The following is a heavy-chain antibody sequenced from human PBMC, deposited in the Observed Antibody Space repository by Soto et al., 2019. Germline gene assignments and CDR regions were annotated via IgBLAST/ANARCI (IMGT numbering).Heavy chain of an antibody. V-gene: IGHV3-30-3*01. D-gene: IGHD1-26*01. CDR2: LSYDGSNK. Sequence: GGSLRLSCAASGFTFSSNAMHWVRQAPGKGLEWVAVLSYDGSNKYYADSVKGRFTISRDNSKNTLYLQMDSLGTEDTALYYCARDVESGSSQYYYYFYGMDVWGQGTTVTVSS. CDR1: GFTFSSNA. CDR3: ARDVESGSSQYYYYFYGMDV. J-gene: IGHJ6*02.